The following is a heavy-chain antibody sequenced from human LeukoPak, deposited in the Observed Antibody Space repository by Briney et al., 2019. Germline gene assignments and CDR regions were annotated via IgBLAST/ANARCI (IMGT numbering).Heavy chain of an antibody. Sequence: ASVKVSCKASGYTFTSYYMHWVRQAPGQGLEWMGIINPSGGSTNYAQKFQGRVTMTRDMSTSTVYMELTSLRSEDTAVYYCARGTAAAGLDYWGQGTLVTVSS. CDR3: ARGTAAAGLDY. D-gene: IGHD6-13*01. J-gene: IGHJ4*02. V-gene: IGHV1-46*01. CDR2: INPSGGST. CDR1: GYTFTSYY.